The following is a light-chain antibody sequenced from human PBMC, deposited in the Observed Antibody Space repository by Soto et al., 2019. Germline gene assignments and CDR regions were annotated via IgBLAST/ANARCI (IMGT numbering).Light chain of an antibody. CDR2: DAS. V-gene: IGKV1-17*03. Sequence: IQMTQSPSAMSASVGDRVTITCRASQDIRNYLAWFQQRPGKVPKRLIYDASSLESGVPSRFSGSGSGTEFTLTISSLQPDDFATYYCQHYNSYWTFGQGTKGDIK. CDR1: QDIRNY. CDR3: QHYNSYWT. J-gene: IGKJ1*01.